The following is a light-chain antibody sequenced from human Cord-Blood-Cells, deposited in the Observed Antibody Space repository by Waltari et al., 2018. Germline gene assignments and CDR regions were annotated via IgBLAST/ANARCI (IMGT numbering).Light chain of an antibody. J-gene: IGKJ1*01. CDR1: QSLVHSDGNTY. CDR3: MQGTHWPLWT. CDR2: KVS. V-gene: IGKV2-30*02. Sequence: VVMTQSPLSLPVTLGQPASISCRSSQSLVHSDGNTYLNWFQQRPGQSPRRLIYKVSNRDSGVPDRFSGSGSGTDFTLKISRVEAEDVGVYYCMQGTHWPLWTFGQGTKVEIK.